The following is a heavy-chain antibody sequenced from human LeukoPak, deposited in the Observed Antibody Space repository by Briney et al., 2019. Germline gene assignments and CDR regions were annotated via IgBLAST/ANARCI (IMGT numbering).Heavy chain of an antibody. V-gene: IGHV3-74*01. J-gene: IGHJ5*02. CDR2: IKYDSSFT. CDR1: GFTFSSYW. D-gene: IGHD2-21*01. CDR3: ARDGDHCASDT. Sequence: GWSLRLSRAASGFTFSSYWMHWVRQAPGKGLVWVARIKYDSSFTNYADSVKGGFTISSDKAKNTLYLHMNSLRAEDTAVYYCARDGDHCASDTCGQRTLV.